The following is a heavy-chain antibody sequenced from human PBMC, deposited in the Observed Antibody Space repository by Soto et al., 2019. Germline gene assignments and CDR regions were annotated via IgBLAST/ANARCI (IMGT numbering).Heavy chain of an antibody. Sequence: GGSLRLSCAASGFPFSSYSMNWVRQAPGKGLEWVSSISGSSTYIYYADSVKGRFTISRDNSKNTLYLQMESLGAEDTAVYYCAKDAAMVSSTFNYFDYWGQGTLVTVSS. V-gene: IGHV3-21*04. D-gene: IGHD6-13*01. J-gene: IGHJ4*02. CDR2: ISGSSTYI. CDR3: AKDAAMVSSTFNYFDY. CDR1: GFPFSSYS.